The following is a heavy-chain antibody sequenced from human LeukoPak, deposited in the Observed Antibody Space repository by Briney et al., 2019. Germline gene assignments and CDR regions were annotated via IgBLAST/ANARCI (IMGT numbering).Heavy chain of an antibody. CDR3: ASSHDSSGND. D-gene: IGHD3-22*01. CDR2: IKNDGTLK. CDR1: GISSSSYW. J-gene: IGHJ4*02. V-gene: IGHV3-7*01. Sequence: GGSLRLSCVASGISSSSYWMAWVRQAPGKGLEWVANIKNDGTLKFYAGSVKGRFTISRDNAKNSLFLEMNSLTADDTAVYFCASSHDSSGNDWGQGTLVTVSS.